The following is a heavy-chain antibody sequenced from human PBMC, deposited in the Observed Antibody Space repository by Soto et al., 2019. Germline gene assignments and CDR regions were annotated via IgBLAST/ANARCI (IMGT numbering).Heavy chain of an antibody. CDR2: IYQGLSI. J-gene: IGHJ4*02. CDR3: ARHGGYYFDY. CDR1: SGSFSGYY. D-gene: IGHD3-16*01. Sequence: PSETLSLTCTVYSGSFSGYYWTWIRQPPGKGLGWIGEIYQGLSIVYNPSLESRATISGDSSKNQFSLELTSVTAADTGVYYCARHGGYYFDYWGQGALVTVSS. V-gene: IGHV4-34*01.